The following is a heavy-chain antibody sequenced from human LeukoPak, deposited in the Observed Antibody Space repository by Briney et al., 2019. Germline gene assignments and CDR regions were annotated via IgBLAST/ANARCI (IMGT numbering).Heavy chain of an antibody. CDR3: ARGIFGVVTTYYFDY. D-gene: IGHD3-3*01. V-gene: IGHV4-31*03. CDR2: IYYSGST. CDR1: GGSISSGGYY. J-gene: IGHJ4*02. Sequence: SETLSLTCTVSGGSISSGGYYWSWIRQHPGQGLEWIGYIYYSGSTYYNPSLKSRVTISVDTSKNQFSLKLSSVTAADTAVYYCARGIFGVVTTYYFDYWGQGTLVTVSS.